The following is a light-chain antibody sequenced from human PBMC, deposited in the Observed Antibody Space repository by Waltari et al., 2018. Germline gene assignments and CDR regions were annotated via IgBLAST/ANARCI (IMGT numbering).Light chain of an antibody. CDR1: SSNSGSNT. J-gene: IGLJ1*01. V-gene: IGLV1-44*01. CDR2: PND. Sequence: QSVLTQPPSASGTPGQRVTISCSGSSSNSGSNTVNWYQHLPGTAPKLLTSPNDQRPSGVPDRFSGSQSGTSASLAISGLQSEDEAAYYCAAWDDSLNGFYVFGTGTKVTVL. CDR3: AAWDDSLNGFYV.